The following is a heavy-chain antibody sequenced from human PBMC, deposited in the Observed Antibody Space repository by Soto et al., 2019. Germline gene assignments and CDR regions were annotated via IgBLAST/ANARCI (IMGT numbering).Heavy chain of an antibody. CDR1: GGSIGSYY. D-gene: IGHD3-16*01. CDR2: INDSGSA. J-gene: IGHJ4*03. Sequence: SETLSLTCTVSGGSIGSYYWNWIRQPPGKGLEWIGYINDSGSAHYNPPLKSRVTISVDTFKKQFSLKLTSVTAADTAVYYCARVGGYHDYWGQGTTVTVAS. V-gene: IGHV4-59*01. CDR3: ARVGGYHDY.